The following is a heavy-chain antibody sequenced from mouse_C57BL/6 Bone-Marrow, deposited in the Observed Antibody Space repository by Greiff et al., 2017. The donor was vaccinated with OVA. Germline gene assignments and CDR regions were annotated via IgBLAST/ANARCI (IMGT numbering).Heavy chain of an antibody. Sequence: QVQLQQPGAELVRPGTSVKSSCKASGYTFTSYWMHWVKQRPGQGLEWIGVIDPSDSYTTYNQKFKGKATLTVDTSSSTAYMQRSSLTSEDSAVYYCAREDYYCSSDAMDYWGQGTSVTVSS. CDR1: GYTFTSYW. V-gene: IGHV1-59*01. CDR2: IDPSDSYT. CDR3: AREDYYCSSDAMDY. J-gene: IGHJ4*01. D-gene: IGHD1-1*01.